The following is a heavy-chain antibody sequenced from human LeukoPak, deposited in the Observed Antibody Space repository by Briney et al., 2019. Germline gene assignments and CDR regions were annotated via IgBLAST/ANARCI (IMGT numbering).Heavy chain of an antibody. J-gene: IGHJ3*02. V-gene: IGHV4-59*01. D-gene: IGHD2-2*01. CDR2: IYYSGST. Sequence: PSETLSLTCAVYGGSFSSYYWSWIRQPPGKGLEWIGYIYYSGSTNYNPSLKSRVTISVDTSKNQFSLKLSSVTAADTAVYYCARGRAPVGGCSSTSCRRAAFDIWGQGTMVTVSS. CDR3: ARGRAPVGGCSSTSCRRAAFDI. CDR1: GGSFSSYY.